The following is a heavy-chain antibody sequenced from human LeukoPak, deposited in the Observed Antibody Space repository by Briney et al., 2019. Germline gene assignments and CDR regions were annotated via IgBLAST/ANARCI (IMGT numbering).Heavy chain of an antibody. D-gene: IGHD6-6*01. CDR1: GGSISSSSYY. V-gene: IGHV4-39*01. J-gene: IGHJ6*02. CDR2: IYYSGST. CDR3: ARRSSSSYYYYGMDV. Sequence: PSETLSLTCTVSGGSISSSSYYWGWIRQPPGKGLEWIGSIYYSGSTYYNPSLKSRVTISVDTSKSQFSLKLSSVTAADTAVYYCARRSSSSYYYYGMDVWGQGTTVTVSS.